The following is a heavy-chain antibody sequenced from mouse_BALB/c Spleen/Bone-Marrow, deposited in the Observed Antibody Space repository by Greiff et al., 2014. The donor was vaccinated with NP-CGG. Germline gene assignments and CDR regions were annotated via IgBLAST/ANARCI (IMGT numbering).Heavy chain of an antibody. CDR2: IDPANGNT. J-gene: IGHJ2*01. Sequence: DVKLQESGAELVKPGASVKLSCTASGFNIKDTYMHWVKQRPEQGLEWIGRIDPANGNTKYDPKFQGKATITADTSSNTACLQLSSLKSEDTAVYYCARYYYGSSYFDYWGQGTTLTVSS. V-gene: IGHV14-3*02. CDR3: ARYYYGSSYFDY. CDR1: GFNIKDTY. D-gene: IGHD1-1*01.